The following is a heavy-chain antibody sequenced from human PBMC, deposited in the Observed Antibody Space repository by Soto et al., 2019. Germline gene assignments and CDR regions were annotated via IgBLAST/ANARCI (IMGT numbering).Heavy chain of an antibody. CDR1: GGSISSYY. CDR2: IYYSGST. Sequence: SETLSLTCTVSGGSISSYYWSWIRQPPGKGLEWIGYIYYSGSTNYNPSLKSRVTISVDTSKNQFSLKLSSVTAADTAVYYCARSLWFGETSEFDPWGQGTLVTVSS. J-gene: IGHJ5*02. D-gene: IGHD3-10*01. CDR3: ARSLWFGETSEFDP. V-gene: IGHV4-59*01.